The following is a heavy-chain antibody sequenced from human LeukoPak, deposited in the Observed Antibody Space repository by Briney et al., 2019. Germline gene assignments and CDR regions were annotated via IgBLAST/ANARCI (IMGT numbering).Heavy chain of an antibody. Sequence: ASVKVSCKASGYTFTSYDINWVRQATGQGLEWMGWISAYNGNTNYAQKLQGRVTMTTDTSTSTAYMELRSLRSDDTAVYYCARDQASGGATFDYWGQGTLVTVSS. D-gene: IGHD1-26*01. J-gene: IGHJ4*02. CDR3: ARDQASGGATFDY. CDR1: GYTFTSYD. CDR2: ISAYNGNT. V-gene: IGHV1-18*01.